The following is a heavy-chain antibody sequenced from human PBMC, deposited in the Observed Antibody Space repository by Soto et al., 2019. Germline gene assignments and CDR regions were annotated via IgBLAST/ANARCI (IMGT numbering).Heavy chain of an antibody. CDR2: IYYTGST. J-gene: IGHJ4*02. V-gene: IGHV4-59*01. CDR1: GGAISTYY. CDR3: ARIGLYDSDDYYYPYY. Sequence: SETLSLTCTVSGGAISTYYWSWIRQPPGKGLEWIGYIYYTGSTKYNPSLKSRVTISVDTSKNQLSLKLSSVTAADTAVYYCARIGLYDSDDYYYPYYCCQGNLLTVSS. D-gene: IGHD3-22*01.